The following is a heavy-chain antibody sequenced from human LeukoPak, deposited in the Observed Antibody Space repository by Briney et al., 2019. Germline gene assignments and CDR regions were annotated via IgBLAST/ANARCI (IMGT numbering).Heavy chain of an antibody. CDR1: GYTFTGYY. Sequence: ASVKVSCKASGYTFTGYYMHWVRQAPGQGLEWMGWINPNSSGTNYAQKFQGRVTMTRDTSISTAYMELSRLRSDDTAVYYCARGDIVATNWVDYWGQGTLVTVSS. D-gene: IGHD5-12*01. CDR2: INPNSSGT. CDR3: ARGDIVATNWVDY. V-gene: IGHV1-2*02. J-gene: IGHJ4*02.